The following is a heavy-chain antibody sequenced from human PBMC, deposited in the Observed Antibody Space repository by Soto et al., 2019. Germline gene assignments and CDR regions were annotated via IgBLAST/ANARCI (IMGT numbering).Heavy chain of an antibody. V-gene: IGHV4-59*08. CDR2: IYYSGST. CDR1: GGSITSYY. CDR3: ARHGVVPAADYYYYYLDV. J-gene: IGHJ6*03. D-gene: IGHD2-2*01. Sequence: SETLSLTCTVSGGSITSYYWSWIRQPPGKGLEWIGYIYYSGSTSYNPSLKSRVTISVDTSKNQFSLKLNSVTAADTAVYYCARHGVVPAADYYYYYLDVWGKGATVTVSS.